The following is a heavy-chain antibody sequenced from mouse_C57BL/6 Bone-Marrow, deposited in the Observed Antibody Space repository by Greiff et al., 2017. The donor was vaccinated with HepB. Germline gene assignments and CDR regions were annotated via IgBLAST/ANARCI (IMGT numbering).Heavy chain of an antibody. CDR3: SRNYGYAMDF. Sequence: QVQLQQSGAELVKPGASVKISCKASGYTFTDYYINWVKQRPGQGLEWIGKIGPGSGSTYYNEKFKGKATLTADKTSSSAYMQLSSLTSEDSAVYFCSRNYGYAMDFWGQGTSVTVSS. CDR2: IGPGSGST. V-gene: IGHV1-77*01. D-gene: IGHD1-1*01. J-gene: IGHJ4*01. CDR1: GYTFTDYY.